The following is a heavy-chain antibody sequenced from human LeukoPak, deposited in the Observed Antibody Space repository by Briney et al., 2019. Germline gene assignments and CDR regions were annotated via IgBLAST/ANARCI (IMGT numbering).Heavy chain of an antibody. CDR2: INSGGVNT. D-gene: IGHD3-3*01. CDR1: GFTFSNYG. V-gene: IGHV3-23*01. CDR3: AEDFGNAELLDD. Sequence: GGSLRLSCAASGFTFSNYGMSWVRQAPGKGLEWVSTINSGGVNTHYADSVKGRFTISRDNSKNTLYLQMNSLRAEDTAVYYCAEDFGNAELLDDWGQGVLVTVSS. J-gene: IGHJ4*02.